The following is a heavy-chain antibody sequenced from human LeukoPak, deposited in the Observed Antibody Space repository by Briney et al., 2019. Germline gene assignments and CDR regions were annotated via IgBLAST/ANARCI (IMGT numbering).Heavy chain of an antibody. V-gene: IGHV4-31*03. CDR3: ARDAPLLDIVVVPAAQAFDI. Sequence: SQTLSLTCTVSGGSISSGGYYCNWIRQHPGKGLEWIGHIYYSGSTYYNPSLKSRVTISVDTSKNQFSLKLSSVTAADTAVYYCARDAPLLDIVVVPAAQAFDIWGQGTMVTVSS. J-gene: IGHJ3*02. CDR1: GGSISSGGYY. CDR2: IYYSGST. D-gene: IGHD2-2*01.